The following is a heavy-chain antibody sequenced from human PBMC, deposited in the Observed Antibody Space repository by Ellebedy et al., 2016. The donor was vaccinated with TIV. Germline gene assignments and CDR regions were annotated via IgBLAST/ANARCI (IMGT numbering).Heavy chain of an antibody. V-gene: IGHV3-30*18. CDR3: AKEALHSGTVLPGDYYYYGMDV. D-gene: IGHD3-10*01. J-gene: IGHJ6*02. CDR1: GFTFSSYG. CDR2: ISYDGSNK. Sequence: GGSLRLXXAASGFTFSSYGMHWVRQAPGKGLEWVAVISYDGSNKYYTDSVKGRFTISRDNSKNTLYLQMNSLRAEDTAVYYCAKEALHSGTVLPGDYYYYGMDVWGQGTTVTVSS.